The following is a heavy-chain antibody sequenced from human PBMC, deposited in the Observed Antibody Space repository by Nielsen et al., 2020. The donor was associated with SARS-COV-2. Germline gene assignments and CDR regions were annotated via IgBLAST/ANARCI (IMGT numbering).Heavy chain of an antibody. J-gene: IGHJ5*02. CDR2: IIPIFGTA. CDR3: ARAGHTRGINWFDP. CDR1: GGTFSSYA. D-gene: IGHD3-16*01. V-gene: IGHV1-69*05. Sequence: SVKVSCKASGGTFSSYAISWVRQAPGQGLEWMGGIIPIFGTANYAQKFQGRVTITRDTSASTAYMELSSLRSDDTAVYYCARAGHTRGINWFDPWGQGTLVTISS.